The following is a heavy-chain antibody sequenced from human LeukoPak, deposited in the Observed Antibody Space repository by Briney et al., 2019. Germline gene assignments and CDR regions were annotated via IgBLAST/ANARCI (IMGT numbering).Heavy chain of an antibody. CDR3: ARDRDYGDYGAFDI. CDR2: VSNSGDYI. V-gene: IGHV3-21*01. CDR1: GFSFSSYR. Sequence: GGSLRLSCAASGFSFSSYRMNWVRQAPGKGLEWVSSVSNSGDYIHYADSVKGRFTISRDNSKNTLYLQMNSLRAEDTAVYYCARDRDYGDYGAFDIWGQGTMVTVSS. D-gene: IGHD4-17*01. J-gene: IGHJ3*02.